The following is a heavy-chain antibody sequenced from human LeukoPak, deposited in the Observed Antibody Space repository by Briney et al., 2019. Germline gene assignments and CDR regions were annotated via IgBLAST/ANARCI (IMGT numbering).Heavy chain of an antibody. J-gene: IGHJ3*02. Sequence: PGGSLRLSCAASGFTFSSYSMNWVRQAPGKGLEWASSISSSSSYIYYADSVKGRFTISRDNAKNTLYLQMNSLRAEDTAVYYCAREIYYGGSDAFDIWGQGTMVTVSS. D-gene: IGHD4-23*01. CDR2: ISSSSSYI. V-gene: IGHV3-21*01. CDR3: AREIYYGGSDAFDI. CDR1: GFTFSSYS.